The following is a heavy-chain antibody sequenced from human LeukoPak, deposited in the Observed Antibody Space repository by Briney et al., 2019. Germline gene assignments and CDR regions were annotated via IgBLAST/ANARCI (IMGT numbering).Heavy chain of an antibody. J-gene: IGHJ4*02. CDR3: AIAYSGYDAFDY. CDR2: IYYSGST. V-gene: IGHV4-59*08. CDR1: GGSISSYY. Sequence: SETLSLTCTVSGGSISSYYWSWIRQPPGKGLEWIGYIYYSGSTNYNPSLKSRVTISVDTSKNQFSLKLSSVTAADTAVYYCAIAYSGYDAFDYWGQGTLVTLSS. D-gene: IGHD5-12*01.